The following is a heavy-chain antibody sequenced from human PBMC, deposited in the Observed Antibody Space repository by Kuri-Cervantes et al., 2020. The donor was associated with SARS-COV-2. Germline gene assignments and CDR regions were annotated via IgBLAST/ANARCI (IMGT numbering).Heavy chain of an antibody. Sequence: GESLKISCAASGFTFSDYYMSWIRQAPGKGLEWVSYISSSSSYTNYADSVKGRFTISRDDSKSIAYLQMNSLKTEDTAVYYCTRGDILTGYFVSFFDYWGQGTLVTVSS. CDR3: TRGDILTGYFVSFFDY. CDR1: GFTFSDYY. CDR2: ISSSSSYT. J-gene: IGHJ4*02. D-gene: IGHD3-9*01. V-gene: IGHV3-11*05.